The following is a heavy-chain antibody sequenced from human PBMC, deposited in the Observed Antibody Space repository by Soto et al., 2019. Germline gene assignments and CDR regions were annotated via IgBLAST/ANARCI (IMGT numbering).Heavy chain of an antibody. J-gene: IGHJ2*01. D-gene: IGHD3-22*01. CDR3: ARHPLRDDSSGYSYWYFDL. Sequence: EVQLLESGGGLVQPGGSLRLSCAAAGFTFSIHAMSWVRQAPGKGLEWVSSIGSSDIYYADSVKGRFTVSRDNSKNTLYLQMNSLRAEDTAVYYCARHPLRDDSSGYSYWYFDLWGRGTLVTVSS. CDR2: IGSSDI. CDR1: GFTFSIHA. V-gene: IGHV3-23*01.